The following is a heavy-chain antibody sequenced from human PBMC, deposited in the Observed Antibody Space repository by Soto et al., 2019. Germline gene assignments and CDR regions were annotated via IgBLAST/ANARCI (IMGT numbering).Heavy chain of an antibody. CDR2: INHSGST. CDR3: ARKRGTTVTSNWFDP. D-gene: IGHD4-17*01. V-gene: IGHV4-34*01. J-gene: IGHJ5*02. Sequence: PSETLSLTCAVYGGSFSGYYWSWIRQPPGKGLEWIGEINHSGSTNYNPSLKSRVTISVDTSKNQFSLKLSSVTAADTAVYYCARKRGTTVTSNWFDPWGQGTLVTVSS. CDR1: GGSFSGYY.